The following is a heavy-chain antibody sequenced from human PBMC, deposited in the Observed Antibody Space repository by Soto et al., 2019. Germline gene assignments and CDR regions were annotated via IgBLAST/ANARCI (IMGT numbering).Heavy chain of an antibody. Sequence: QVQLVQSGAEVKKRGSSVKVSCKASGGTFSNYVISWVRQAPGQGLEWMGGIIPKFGTANYAQKLQGRATITADESTSTAFMELSSLRSEDTAVYFCARGDGVVEYWGQGTLVTVSS. CDR3: ARGDGVVEY. CDR2: IIPKFGTA. V-gene: IGHV1-69*01. J-gene: IGHJ4*02. CDR1: GGTFSNYV. D-gene: IGHD3-3*01.